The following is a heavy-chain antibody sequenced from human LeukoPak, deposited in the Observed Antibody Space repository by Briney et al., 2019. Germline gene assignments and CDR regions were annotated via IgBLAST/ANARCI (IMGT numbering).Heavy chain of an antibody. CDR1: GGSIGASINSPNW. D-gene: IGHD2/OR15-2a*01. CDR2: IFHSGST. CDR3: ARDVFFRAHNWFDP. J-gene: IGHJ5*02. Sequence: SGTLSLTCAVSGGSIGASINSPNWWSWVRQPPGKGLEWIGEIFHSGSTNYNPSLKSRVTMSVDTSKNQFSLKLSSVTAADTAVYYCARDVFFRAHNWFDPWGQGTLVTVSS. V-gene: IGHV4-4*02.